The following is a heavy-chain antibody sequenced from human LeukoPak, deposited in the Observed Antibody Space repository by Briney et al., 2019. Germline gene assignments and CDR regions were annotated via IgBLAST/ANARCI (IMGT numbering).Heavy chain of an antibody. CDR3: AKDLMSGPWLVLYYYGMDV. CDR1: GFTFSDYY. D-gene: IGHD6-19*01. CDR2: ISGSGGST. J-gene: IGHJ6*02. Sequence: GGSLRLSCAASGFTFSDYYMSWVRQAPGKGLEWVSAISGSGGSTYYADSVKGRFTISRDNSKNTLYLQMNSLRAEDTAVYYCAKDLMSGPWLVLYYYGMDVWGQGTTVTVSS. V-gene: IGHV3-23*01.